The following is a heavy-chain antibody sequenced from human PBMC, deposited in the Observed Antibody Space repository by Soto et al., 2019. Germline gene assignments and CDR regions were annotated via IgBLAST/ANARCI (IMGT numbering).Heavy chain of an antibody. Sequence: GGSLRLSCAASGFTFDDYAMHWVRQAPGKGLEWVSLISWDGGSTYYADSVKGRFTISRDNSKNSLYLQMNSLRAEDTDVDYCAKDRTGYSDGDAFDIWGQGTMVTVSS. CDR2: ISWDGGST. CDR1: GFTFDDYA. V-gene: IGHV3-43D*03. CDR3: AKDRTGYSDGDAFDI. J-gene: IGHJ3*02. D-gene: IGHD5-18*01.